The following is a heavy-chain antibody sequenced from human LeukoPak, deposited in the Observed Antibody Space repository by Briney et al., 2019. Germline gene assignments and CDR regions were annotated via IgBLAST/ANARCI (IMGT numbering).Heavy chain of an antibody. D-gene: IGHD6-19*01. Sequence: GGSLRLSCAASGFTFSTYWMSWVRQAPGKGLEGVANMRQDGGEIYYVDSVKGRFTISRGNAKNSLSLQMNGLRAEDTAVYYCARRVSGREKYFDYWGQGTLVTVSS. CDR1: GFTFSTYW. J-gene: IGHJ4*02. CDR3: ARRVSGREKYFDY. CDR2: MRQDGGEI. V-gene: IGHV3-7*01.